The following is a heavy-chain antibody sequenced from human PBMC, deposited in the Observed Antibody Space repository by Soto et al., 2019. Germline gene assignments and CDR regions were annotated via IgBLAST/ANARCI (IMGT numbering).Heavy chain of an antibody. CDR3: AREGLVLVPTTVNADDYYYAMDV. D-gene: IGHD4-17*01. J-gene: IGHJ6*02. CDR2: IIPRSATS. V-gene: IGHV1-69*12. CDR1: GDTFSTYT. Sequence: QVQLVQSGAEVKKPGSSVKVSCKASGDTFSTYTITWMRQAPGQGLEWMGGIIPRSATSKYAQKFQGRVTITADESTSTVYMELRTLRPEDTAVYYCAREGLVLVPTTVNADDYYYAMDVWGQGTTVTVSS.